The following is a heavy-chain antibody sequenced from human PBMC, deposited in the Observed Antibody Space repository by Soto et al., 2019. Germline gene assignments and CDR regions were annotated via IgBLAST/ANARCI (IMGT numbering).Heavy chain of an antibody. J-gene: IGHJ6*02. CDR1: GGTFSSYA. CDR3: AAGDKALVPTMYEYYGMDV. Sequence: ASVKVSFKASGGTFSSYAISWVRQAPGQGLEWMGGIIPIFGTANYAQKLQGRVTITADESTSTAYMELSSLRSEDTAVYYCAAGDKALVPTMYEYYGMDVWGQGTTVTVSS. V-gene: IGHV1-69*01. D-gene: IGHD5-18*01. CDR2: IIPIFGTA.